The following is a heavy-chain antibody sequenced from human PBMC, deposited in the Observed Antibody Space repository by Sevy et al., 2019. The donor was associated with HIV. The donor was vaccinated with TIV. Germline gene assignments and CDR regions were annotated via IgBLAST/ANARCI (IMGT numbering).Heavy chain of an antibody. V-gene: IGHV3-53*01. CDR2: IYSGGST. CDR3: AREGGGGRQLVQPGWFDP. J-gene: IGHJ5*02. Sequence: GGSLRLSCAASGFTVSSNYMSWVRQAPGKGLEWVSVIYSGGSTYYADSVKDRFTISRDNSKNTLYLQMNSLRAEDTAVYYCAREGGGGRQLVQPGWFDPWGQGTLVTVSS. D-gene: IGHD6-6*01. CDR1: GFTVSSNY.